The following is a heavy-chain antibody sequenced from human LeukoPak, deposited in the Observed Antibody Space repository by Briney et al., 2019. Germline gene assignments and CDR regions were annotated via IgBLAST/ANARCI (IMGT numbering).Heavy chain of an antibody. D-gene: IGHD3-16*01. CDR2: IYYCWIT. J-gene: IGHJ3*02. V-gene: IGHV4-39*01. CDR3: AMSHVSLTFDM. CDR1: GRSISRSTLY. Sequence: SETLSLTCTASGRSISRSTLYWGRIAKPPGKGLECIGTIYYCWITYYNPSLKSQVTISVDKSKNQLSLKLTSVPAADTAVCCCAMSHVSLTFDMWGQGTMVTVSS.